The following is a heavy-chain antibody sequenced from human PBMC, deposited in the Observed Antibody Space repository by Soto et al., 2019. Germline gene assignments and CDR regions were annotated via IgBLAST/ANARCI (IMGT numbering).Heavy chain of an antibody. CDR2: ISGSGGST. Sequence: EVQLLESGGGLVQPGGSLRLSCAASGFTFSSYAMSWVRQAPGKGLEWVSAISGSGGSTYYADSVKGRFTISRDNSKNTLYLQMNSRRAEDTAVYYCAKAIDSSSSYWYYYYMDVWGKGTTVTVSS. CDR1: GFTFSSYA. V-gene: IGHV3-23*01. CDR3: AKAIDSSSSYWYYYYMDV. D-gene: IGHD6-6*01. J-gene: IGHJ6*03.